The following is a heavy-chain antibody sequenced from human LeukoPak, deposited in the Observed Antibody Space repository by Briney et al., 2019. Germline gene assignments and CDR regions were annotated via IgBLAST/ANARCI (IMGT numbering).Heavy chain of an antibody. CDR2: ISAYNGNT. V-gene: IGHV1-18*04. D-gene: IGHD3-9*01. CDR1: GYTFTSYG. CDR3: ARPHYDILTGYYNLDY. Sequence: ASVKVSCKASGYTFTSYGISWVRQAPGQGLEWMGWISAYNGNTNYAQKLQGRVTMTTDTSTSTAYMELRSLRSDDTAVYYCARPHYDILTGYYNLDYWGQGTLATVSS. J-gene: IGHJ4*02.